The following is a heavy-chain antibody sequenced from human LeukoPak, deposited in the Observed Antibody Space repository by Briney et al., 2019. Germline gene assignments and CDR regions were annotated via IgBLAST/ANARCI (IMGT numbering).Heavy chain of an antibody. CDR1: GFTFSSYA. CDR3: AGSPRVAGDDY. J-gene: IGHJ4*02. D-gene: IGHD6-19*01. V-gene: IGHV3-23*01. CDR2: ISGSGGST. Sequence: GGSLRLSCAASGFTFSSYAMSWVRQAPGKGLEWVSAISGSGGSTYYADSVKGRFTISRDNSKNTLYLQINSLRAEDTAVYYCAGSPRVAGDDYWGQGTLVTVSS.